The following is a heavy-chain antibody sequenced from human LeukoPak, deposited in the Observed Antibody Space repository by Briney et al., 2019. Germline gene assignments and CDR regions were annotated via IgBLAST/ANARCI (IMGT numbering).Heavy chain of an antibody. J-gene: IGHJ4*02. CDR2: IYSGGST. V-gene: IGHV3-53*01. D-gene: IGHD6-13*01. CDR1: GFTFSSYA. CDR3: ARFSWPGY. Sequence: GGSLRLSCAASGFTFSSYAMSWVRQAPGKGLEWVSVIYSGGSTYYADSVKGRFTISRDNSKNTLYLQMNSLRAEDAAVYYCARFSWPGYWGQGTLVTVSS.